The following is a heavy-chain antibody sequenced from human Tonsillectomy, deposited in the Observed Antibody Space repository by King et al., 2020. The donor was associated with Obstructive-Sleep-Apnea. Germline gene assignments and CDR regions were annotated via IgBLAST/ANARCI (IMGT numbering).Heavy chain of an antibody. V-gene: IGHV3-30-3*01. Sequence: VQLVESGGGVVQPGRSLRLSCAASGFTFSSYAMHWVRQAPGKGLEWVAVISYDGSNKYYADSVKGRFTISRDNSKNTLYLQMNSLRAEDTAVYYCARGSHVDWQAYYGMDVWGQGTTVTVSS. J-gene: IGHJ6*02. CDR3: ARGSHVDWQAYYGMDV. CDR1: GFTFSSYA. CDR2: ISYDGSNK. D-gene: IGHD3-9*01.